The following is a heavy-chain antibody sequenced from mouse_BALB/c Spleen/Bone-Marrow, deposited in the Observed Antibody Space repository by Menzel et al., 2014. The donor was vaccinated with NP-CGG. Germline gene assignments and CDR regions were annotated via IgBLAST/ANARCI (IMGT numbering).Heavy chain of an antibody. Sequence: EVKLQESGGGLVQPGGPLRLSCATSGFTFTDYYMNWVRQPPGKALEWLGFIRNKANGYTTEYSASVKGRFTISRDISQSILYLQMNTLRAEDSATHYCARDMGGLLFDYWGQGTTLTVSS. CDR2: IRNKANGYTT. CDR1: GFTFTDYY. V-gene: IGHV7-3*02. D-gene: IGHD2-3*01. CDR3: ARDMGGLLFDY. J-gene: IGHJ2*01.